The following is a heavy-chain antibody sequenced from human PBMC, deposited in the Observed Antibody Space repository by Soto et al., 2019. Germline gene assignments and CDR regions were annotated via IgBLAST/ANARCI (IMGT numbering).Heavy chain of an antibody. V-gene: IGHV1-24*01. CDR2: FDPEDGET. CDR1: GYTLSEIS. CDR3: ATEIFPLPRDPYGMDV. J-gene: IGHJ6*02. Sequence: QVQLVQSGAEVKKPGASVRVSCKVSGYTLSEISMHWVRQPSGKGLEWMGRFDPEDGETIYTQKFRGRVTMTEDTSTGTAYMELSSLRSEDTAVYYCATEIFPLPRDPYGMDVWGQGTTVTVSS. D-gene: IGHD2-21*02.